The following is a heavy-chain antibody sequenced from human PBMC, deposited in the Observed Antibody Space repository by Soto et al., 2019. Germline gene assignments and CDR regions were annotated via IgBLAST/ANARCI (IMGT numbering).Heavy chain of an antibody. CDR2: IYYSGST. CDR3: ARGCTSSSCYTNGYYTTDV. J-gene: IGHJ6*02. V-gene: IGHV4-61*01. Sequence: PSETLSLTCTVSGGSASRGSYYWSWIRQPPGRGLEWIGYIYYSGSTSYNPSLRSRVTMSVDTSKNQFSLRLISVTAVDTAVYYCARGCTSSSCYTNGYYTTDVPGQATTVTVSS. CDR1: GGSASRGSYY. D-gene: IGHD2-2*02.